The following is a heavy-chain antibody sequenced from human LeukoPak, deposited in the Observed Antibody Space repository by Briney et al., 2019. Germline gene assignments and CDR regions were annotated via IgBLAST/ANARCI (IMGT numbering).Heavy chain of an antibody. Sequence: ASVKVSCKASGYTFTGYYMHWVRQAPGQGLEWMGWINPNSGGTNYAQKFQGWVTMTRDTSISTAYMELSRLRSDDTAVYYCARGPSRGYSSGWYWNYWGQGTLVTVSS. D-gene: IGHD6-13*01. CDR3: ARGPSRGYSSGWYWNY. CDR2: INPNSGGT. J-gene: IGHJ4*02. V-gene: IGHV1-2*04. CDR1: GYTFTGYY.